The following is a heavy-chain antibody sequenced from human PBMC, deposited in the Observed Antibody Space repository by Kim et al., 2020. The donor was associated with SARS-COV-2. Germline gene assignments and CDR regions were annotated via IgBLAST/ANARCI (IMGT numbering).Heavy chain of an antibody. V-gene: IGHV3-64D*06. CDR2: NTRSGDGS. D-gene: IGHD1-7*01. J-gene: IGHJ4*02. CDR3: ERYGRNYGAVL. CDR1: GFTFGDYA. Sequence: GGSLRLSCAGSGFTFGDYAIHWVRRAPGKGLEYVSANTRSGDGSFYADSVEGRFTVSIDNSKNTFFLQMNSLRLEDTSLYYCERYGRNYGAVLWGQGTLLIVSA.